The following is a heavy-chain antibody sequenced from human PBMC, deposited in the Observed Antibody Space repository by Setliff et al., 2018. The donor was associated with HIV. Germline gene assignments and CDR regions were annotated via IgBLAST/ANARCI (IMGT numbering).Heavy chain of an antibody. D-gene: IGHD2-21*02. Sequence: GGSLRLSCAASGFMFGVDWMSWVRQTPGKGLEWVANIKQDGSERSYVDSVKGRFTISRDNAKNTVYLQMNSLRAEDTGVYYCVRVVTFFSTGPHFDPWGQGTLVTVSS. CDR1: GFMFGVDW. CDR3: VRVVTFFSTGPHFDP. V-gene: IGHV3-7*01. J-gene: IGHJ5*02. CDR2: IKQDGSER.